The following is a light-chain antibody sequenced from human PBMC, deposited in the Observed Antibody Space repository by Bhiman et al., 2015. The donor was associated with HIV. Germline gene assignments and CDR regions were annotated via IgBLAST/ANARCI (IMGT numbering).Light chain of an antibody. CDR3: QAWDSSTFYV. CDR1: KLGEQY. V-gene: IGLV3-1*01. J-gene: IGLJ1*01. Sequence: SYELTQPPSVSVYPGQTASITCSGDKLGEQYVCWYQQKPGQSPVLVIYQDNKRPSGIPERFSGSNSGNTATLTISGTQAMDEADYYCQAWDSSTFYVFGTGTKVTVL. CDR2: QDN.